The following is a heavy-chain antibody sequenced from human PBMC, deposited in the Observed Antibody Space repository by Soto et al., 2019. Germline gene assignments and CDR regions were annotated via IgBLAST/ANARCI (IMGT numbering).Heavy chain of an antibody. J-gene: IGHJ5*02. CDR3: ARHGPGGYCTNGVCFPPRWFDP. Sequence: PSETLSLTCTVSGGSISSSSYYWGWIRQPPGKGLEWIGSIYYSGSTYYNPSLKSRVTISVDTSKNQFSLKLSSVTAADTAVYYCARHGPGGYCTNGVCFPPRWFDPWGQGTLVTVSS. CDR1: GGSISSSSYY. V-gene: IGHV4-39*01. D-gene: IGHD2-8*01. CDR2: IYYSGST.